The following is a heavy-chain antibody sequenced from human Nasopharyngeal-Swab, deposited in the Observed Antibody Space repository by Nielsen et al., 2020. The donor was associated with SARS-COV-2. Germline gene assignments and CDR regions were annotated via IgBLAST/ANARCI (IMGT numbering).Heavy chain of an antibody. CDR1: GFTFSSYW. CDR2: IKQDGGEK. V-gene: IGHV3-7*04. CDR3: VRGGLGTGLEN. Sequence: GGSLRLSCAASGFTFSSYWMSWVRQAPGKGLEWVANIKQDGGEKNYVDSVKGRFTIPRDNAKNTLYLQMNSLRAEDTAVYYCVRGGLGTGLENWGQGTLVTVSS. D-gene: IGHD1-14*01. J-gene: IGHJ4*02.